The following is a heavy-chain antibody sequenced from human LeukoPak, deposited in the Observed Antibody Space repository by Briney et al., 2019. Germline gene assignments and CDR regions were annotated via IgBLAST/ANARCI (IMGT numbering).Heavy chain of an antibody. D-gene: IGHD3-22*01. CDR3: AKDYYYDSSGYYLFDP. CDR1: GFTFSSYA. J-gene: IGHJ5*02. V-gene: IGHV3-23*01. Sequence: GGSLRLSCAASGFTFSSYAMSWVRQAPGKGLEWVSAISGSGGSTYYADSVKGRFTISRDNSKNTLYLQMNSLRAEDTAVYYCAKDYYYDSSGYYLFDPWGQGTLVTVSS. CDR2: ISGSGGST.